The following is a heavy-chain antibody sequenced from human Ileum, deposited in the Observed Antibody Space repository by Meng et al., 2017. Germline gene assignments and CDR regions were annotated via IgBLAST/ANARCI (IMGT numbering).Heavy chain of an antibody. Sequence: ASVKVSCKASGYTFTSYAMNWVRQAPGQGLEWMGWINTNTGNPTYAQGFTGRFVFSLDTSVSTAYLQIISLKDEDTPVYYCATDYQAMVYAPTPDDAFDIWGQGTMVTVSS. V-gene: IGHV7-4-1*02. CDR1: GYTFTSYA. CDR2: INTNTGNP. D-gene: IGHD2-8*01. J-gene: IGHJ3*02. CDR3: ATDYQAMVYAPTPDDAFDI.